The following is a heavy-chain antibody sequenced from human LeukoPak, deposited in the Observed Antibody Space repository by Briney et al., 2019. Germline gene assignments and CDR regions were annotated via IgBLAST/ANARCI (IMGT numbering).Heavy chain of an antibody. J-gene: IGHJ4*02. Sequence: ASVKVSCKASGYTFTSYGISWVRQAPGQGLEWMGWISAYNGNTNYAQKLQGRVTMTTDTSTSTAYMELRSLGSDDTAVYYCARQEYCSSTSCYLGYFDYWGQGTLVTVSS. CDR2: ISAYNGNT. V-gene: IGHV1-18*01. CDR1: GYTFTSYG. D-gene: IGHD2-2*01. CDR3: ARQEYCSSTSCYLGYFDY.